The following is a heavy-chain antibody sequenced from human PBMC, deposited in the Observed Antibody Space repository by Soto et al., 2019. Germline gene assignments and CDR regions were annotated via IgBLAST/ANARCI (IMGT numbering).Heavy chain of an antibody. V-gene: IGHV4-61*01. CDR3: ARDIRGYSRAFDY. CDR1: GGSVSGGSFY. J-gene: IGHJ4*02. CDR2: IYFGGST. Sequence: QVQLQESGPGLVKPSETLSLTCTVSGGSVSGGSFYWTWIRQPPGEGLEWIGYIYFGGSTTYNPSLKSRVTISIDTSKNQVSLKLTSVTAADTAVYYCARDIRGYSRAFDYCGQGTLVTVSS. D-gene: IGHD5-18*01.